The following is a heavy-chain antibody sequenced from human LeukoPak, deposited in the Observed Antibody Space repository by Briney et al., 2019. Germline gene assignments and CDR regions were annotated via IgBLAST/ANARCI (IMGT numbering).Heavy chain of an antibody. CDR2: INDNGGST. D-gene: IGHD3-10*02. CDR3: AKGWMFGDLINS. J-gene: IGHJ4*02. CDR1: GFIFCSYA. Sequence: GGSLRLSCAASGFIFCSYAMSWVRQAPGKGLEWVSSINDNGGSTYYADSRKGRFTISRDNPKNTMYLQMSSLRAEDTAIYYCAKGWMFGDLINSWGQGTLVTVSS. V-gene: IGHV3-23*01.